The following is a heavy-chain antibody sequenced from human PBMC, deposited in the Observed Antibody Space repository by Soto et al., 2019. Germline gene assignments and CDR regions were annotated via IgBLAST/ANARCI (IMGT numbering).Heavy chain of an antibody. J-gene: IGHJ5*02. CDR2: IYSSGNT. CDR3: ARGQRFYDWFDP. D-gene: IGHD3-3*01. Sequence: PSETLSLTCSVCGGTISGYYCTWIRQPAGKGLEWIGRIYSSGNTKYNPSLQSRVTMSLDTSNNQFSLRLTSVTAADTAVYYCARGQRFYDWFDPWGQRTLVAVSS. CDR1: GGTISGYY. V-gene: IGHV4-4*07.